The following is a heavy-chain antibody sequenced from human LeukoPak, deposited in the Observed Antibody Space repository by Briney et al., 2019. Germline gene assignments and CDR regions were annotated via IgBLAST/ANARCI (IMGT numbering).Heavy chain of an antibody. Sequence: GGSLRLSCTASGFTFSSYAITWVRQAPGRGLEWVSIIGSGGDSTYYADSVKGRFTISRDNSKNTLYLQMNSLRVEDTAVYYCAKKIWGHYCFDDWGQGTLVTVSS. CDR3: AKKIWGHYCFDD. CDR2: IGSGGDST. CDR1: GFTFSSYA. V-gene: IGHV3-23*01. J-gene: IGHJ4*02. D-gene: IGHD7-27*01.